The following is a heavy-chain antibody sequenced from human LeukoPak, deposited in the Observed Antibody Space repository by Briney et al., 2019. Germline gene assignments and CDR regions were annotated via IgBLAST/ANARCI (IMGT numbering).Heavy chain of an antibody. CDR2: MNPNSGNT. CDR1: GYTFTSYD. D-gene: IGHD6-13*01. CDR3: ARGLRSSSWLYYYYYYMDV. V-gene: IGHV1-8*01. Sequence: ASVKVSCKASGYTFTSYDINWVRQATGQGLEWVGWMNPNSGNTGYAQKFQGRVTMTRNTSISTAYMELSSLRSEDTAVYYCARGLRSSSWLYYYYYYMDVWGKGTTVTVSS. J-gene: IGHJ6*03.